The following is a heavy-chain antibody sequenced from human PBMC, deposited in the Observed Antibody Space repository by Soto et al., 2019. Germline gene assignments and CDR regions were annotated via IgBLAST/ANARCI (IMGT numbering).Heavy chain of an antibody. J-gene: IGHJ6*02. Sequence: ASVKVSCKASGYTFTSYYMHWVRQAPGQGLEWMGIINHSGGSTSYAKKFQGRVTMTRDTSTSTVYMELSSLRSEDTAVYYCARRNTQGYYDFWSGYHYYFYGMDVWGQGTTVTVSS. CDR1: GYTFTSYY. D-gene: IGHD3-3*01. V-gene: IGHV1-46*01. CDR2: INHSGGST. CDR3: ARRNTQGYYDFWSGYHYYFYGMDV.